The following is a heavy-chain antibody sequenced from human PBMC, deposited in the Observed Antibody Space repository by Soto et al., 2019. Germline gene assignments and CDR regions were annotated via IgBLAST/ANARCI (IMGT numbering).Heavy chain of an antibody. CDR2: INSDGSST. J-gene: IGHJ6*03. D-gene: IGHD3-10*01. V-gene: IGHV3-74*01. Sequence: GGSLRLSCAASGFTFSSYWMHWVRQAPGKGLVWVSRINSDGSSTSYADSVKGRFTISRDNAKNTLYLQMNSLRAEDTAVYYCARKPGYYYYYMDVWGKGTTVTVSS. CDR1: GFTFSSYW. CDR3: ARKPGYYYYYMDV.